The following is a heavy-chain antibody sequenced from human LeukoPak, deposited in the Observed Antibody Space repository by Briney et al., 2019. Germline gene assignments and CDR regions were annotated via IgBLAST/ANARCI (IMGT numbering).Heavy chain of an antibody. CDR2: INPDGSKV. CDR1: GLTFSNSL. J-gene: IGHJ4*02. D-gene: IGHD2-15*01. Sequence: TGGSLRLSCTAYGLTFSNSLMTWVRQTPGKELEWVATINPDGSKVDYVGSVRGRFTISRDNAKNSLYLQMSSLRAEDTAVFYRARDRGYPSFDYWGQGTLVAVSS. CDR3: ARDRGYPSFDY. V-gene: IGHV3-7*01.